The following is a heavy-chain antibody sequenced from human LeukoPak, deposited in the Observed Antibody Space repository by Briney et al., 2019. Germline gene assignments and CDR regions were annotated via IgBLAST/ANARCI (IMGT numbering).Heavy chain of an antibody. D-gene: IGHD3-22*01. CDR1: GASVSGESYS. Sequence: SETLSLTCTVSGASVSGESYSWGWIRQPPGKGLEWIGNIYYTGTTYYHPSLNSRVTISVDTSKSQFFLNLNSVTAADTAVYYCASLNYYDSSGYSPEGPHPDYWGQGTLVTVSS. CDR2: IYYTGTT. CDR3: ASLNYYDSSGYSPEGPHPDY. J-gene: IGHJ4*02. V-gene: IGHV4-39*01.